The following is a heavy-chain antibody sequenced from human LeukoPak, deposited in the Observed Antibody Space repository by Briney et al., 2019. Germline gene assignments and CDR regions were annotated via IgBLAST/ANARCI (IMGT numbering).Heavy chain of an antibody. D-gene: IGHD5-12*01. CDR3: AEDTGAVGYGLIDY. Sequence: PGGSLRLSCVASNFTFSTYTMHWVRQAPGKGLEWVAVISYHGGNKYYADSVKGRFTISRDNAKNSLYLQMNSLRAEDTALYYCAEDTGAVGYGLIDYWGQGTLVTVSS. V-gene: IGHV3-30-3*02. J-gene: IGHJ4*02. CDR2: ISYHGGNK. CDR1: NFTFSTYT.